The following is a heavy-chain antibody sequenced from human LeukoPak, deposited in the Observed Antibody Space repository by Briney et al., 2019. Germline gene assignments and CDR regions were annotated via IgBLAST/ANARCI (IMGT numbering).Heavy chain of an antibody. CDR2: IKQDGSEE. CDR1: GFTFSSYW. J-gene: IGHJ3*02. CDR3: ARDSSGGDSPADAFDI. V-gene: IGHV3-7*01. Sequence: GGSLGLSCAASGFTFSSYWMSWVRQAPGKGLEWVANIKQDGSEEYYVDSVKGRFTISRDNAKNSLYLQMDSLRAEDTAVYYCARDSSGGDSPADAFDIWGQGTMVSVSS. D-gene: IGHD2-15*01.